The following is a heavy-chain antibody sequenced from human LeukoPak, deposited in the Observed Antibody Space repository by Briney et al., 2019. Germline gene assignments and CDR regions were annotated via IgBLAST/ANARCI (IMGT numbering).Heavy chain of an antibody. CDR3: VRSLGARKWASSLNFDY. CDR2: ISAYNGNT. D-gene: IGHD6-13*01. CDR1: GYTFTSYG. Sequence: GASVKLSCKASGYTFTSYGISWVRQAPGQGLEWMGWISAYNGNTNYAQKLQGRVTMTTDTSTSTAYMELSSLRSEDTAVYYCVRSLGARKWASSLNFDYWGQGDLVTVSS. V-gene: IGHV1-18*01. J-gene: IGHJ4*02.